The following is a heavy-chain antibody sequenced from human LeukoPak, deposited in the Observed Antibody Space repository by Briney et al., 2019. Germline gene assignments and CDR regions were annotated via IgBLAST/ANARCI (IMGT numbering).Heavy chain of an antibody. Sequence: ASVKVSCKASGYTFTGYYMHWVRQAPGEGLEWMGGLDPEDGETIYAENFQGRVTLTEDTSTNTAYMELSSLRSEDTAVYYCARGLRVHCSSTSCVMGGGYYYYYYMDVWGKGTTVTVSS. CDR3: ARGLRVHCSSTSCVMGGGYYYYYYMDV. CDR2: LDPEDGET. CDR1: GYTFTGYY. D-gene: IGHD2-2*01. J-gene: IGHJ6*03. V-gene: IGHV1-24*01.